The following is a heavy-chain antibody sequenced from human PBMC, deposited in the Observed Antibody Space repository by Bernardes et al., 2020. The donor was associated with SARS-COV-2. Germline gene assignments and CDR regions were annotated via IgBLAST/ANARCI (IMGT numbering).Heavy chain of an antibody. CDR1: GFTFSSYA. D-gene: IGHD2-2*01. J-gene: IGHJ4*02. CDR3: AKGILQYGNYFDY. Sequence: GGSLRLSCAASGFTFSSYAMSWVRQAPGKGLEWVSAISCSGGSTYYADSVKGRFTISRDNSKNTLYLQMNSLRAEDTAVYYCAKGILQYGNYFDYWGQGTLVTVSS. V-gene: IGHV3-23*01. CDR2: ISCSGGST.